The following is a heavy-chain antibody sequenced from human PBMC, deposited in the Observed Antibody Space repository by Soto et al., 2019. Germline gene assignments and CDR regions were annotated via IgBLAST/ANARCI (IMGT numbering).Heavy chain of an antibody. CDR3: AKNLGRSSSSEGSVH. J-gene: IGHJ4*02. D-gene: IGHD6-6*01. Sequence: GGSLGLSCAASGFTFSSYAMSWVRQAPGKGLEWVSTITGSGGSTYYADSVKGRFTISRDNSKNTLYLQMNSLRAEDTAEYYCAKNLGRSSSSEGSVHWGQGTLVTVSS. V-gene: IGHV3-23*01. CDR2: ITGSGGST. CDR1: GFTFSSYA.